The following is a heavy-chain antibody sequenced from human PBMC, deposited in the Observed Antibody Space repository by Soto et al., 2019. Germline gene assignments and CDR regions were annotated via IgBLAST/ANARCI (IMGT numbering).Heavy chain of an antibody. CDR2: IIPVFGTT. CDR1: GGTFSNYT. J-gene: IGHJ6*02. CDR3: ARSSPYIVVRKPTGNQDYYGMDV. V-gene: IGHV1-69*01. Sequence: QVQLVQSGAEVKKPGSSVKVFCKASGGTFSNYTISWVRQAPGQGLEWMGGIIPVFGTTDYEQKFQGRVTITADGSTSTAYMKLSSLGSADTAVYYCARSSPYIVVRKPTGNQDYYGMDVWGQGPTVTVSS. D-gene: IGHD2-2*01.